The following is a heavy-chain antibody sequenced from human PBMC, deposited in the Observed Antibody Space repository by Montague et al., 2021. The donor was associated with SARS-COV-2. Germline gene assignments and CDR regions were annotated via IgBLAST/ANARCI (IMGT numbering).Heavy chain of an antibody. CDR2: INYSGST. J-gene: IGHJ4*02. CDR1: GGSISSSIYY. CDR3: AYMVVGAAELAS. D-gene: IGHD2-15*01. Sequence: SETLSLTCTVSGGSISSSIYYWAWLRQPPGMGLEWIGSINYSGSTYYTPSLKSRVTISVDTSKNQFSLNLSSVTATDTAVYFCAYMVVGAAELASWGQGTLVTVSS. V-gene: IGHV4-39*01.